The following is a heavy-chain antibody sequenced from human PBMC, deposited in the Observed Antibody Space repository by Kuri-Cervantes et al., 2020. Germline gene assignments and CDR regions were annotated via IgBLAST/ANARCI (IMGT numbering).Heavy chain of an antibody. J-gene: IGHJ4*02. Sequence: ASVKVSCNAAGYTFTSYGISWVRQAPGQGLEWMGWMNPSSGNTGYSQKFQGRVTMTRNTYISTPYMELSSMRSEDTAVYYCAREEVYCDYGSRNDYWGQGTLVTVSS. CDR2: MNPSSGNT. CDR1: GYTFTSYG. D-gene: IGHD4-17*01. CDR3: AREEVYCDYGSRNDY. V-gene: IGHV1-8*02.